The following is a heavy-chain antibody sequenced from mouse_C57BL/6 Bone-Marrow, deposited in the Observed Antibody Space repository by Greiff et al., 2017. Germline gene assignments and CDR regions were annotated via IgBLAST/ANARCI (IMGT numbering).Heavy chain of an antibody. CDR1: GYSFTSYY. CDR2: IYPGSGNT. D-gene: IGHD2-3*01. Sequence: VQLQQSGPELVKPGASVKISCKASGYSFTSYYIHWVKQRPGQGLEWIGWIYPGSGNTKYNEQFKGKATLTAATSSSTAYMLLCILTSEDSAVYYGAGGYGYYRALAYWGQGTLVTVSA. J-gene: IGHJ3*01. V-gene: IGHV1-66*01. CDR3: AGGYGYYRALAY.